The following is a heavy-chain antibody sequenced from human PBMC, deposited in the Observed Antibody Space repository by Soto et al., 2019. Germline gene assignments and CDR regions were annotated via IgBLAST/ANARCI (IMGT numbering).Heavy chain of an antibody. CDR1: GFTFSSYG. Sequence: QVQLVESGGGVVQPGRSLRLSCAASGFTFSSYGMHWVRQPPGKGLEWVAVISDDGSNKYYADSLKGRFTISRDNSKNTLYLQMNSLRAEDTAVYYCAKEWVYDTSGWSFDYWGQGTLVTVSS. V-gene: IGHV3-30*18. J-gene: IGHJ4*02. CDR2: ISDDGSNK. CDR3: AKEWVYDTSGWSFDY. D-gene: IGHD3-22*01.